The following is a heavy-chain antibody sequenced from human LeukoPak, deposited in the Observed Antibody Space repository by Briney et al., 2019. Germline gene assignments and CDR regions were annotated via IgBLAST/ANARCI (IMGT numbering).Heavy chain of an antibody. Sequence: GASVKVSCKASGYTFTSYGISWVRQAPGQGLEWMGWISAYNGNTNYAQKLQGRVTMTTDTSTSTAYMELRSLRSDDTAVYYCARSSARIQLWVTRDYYYMDVWGKGTTVTVSS. CDR3: ARSSARIQLWVTRDYYYMDV. D-gene: IGHD5-18*01. CDR1: GYTFTSYG. J-gene: IGHJ6*03. V-gene: IGHV1-18*01. CDR2: ISAYNGNT.